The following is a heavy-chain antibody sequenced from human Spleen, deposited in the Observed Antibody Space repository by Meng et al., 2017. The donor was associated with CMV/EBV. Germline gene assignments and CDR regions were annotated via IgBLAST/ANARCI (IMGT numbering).Heavy chain of an antibody. CDR1: GFTFSSYS. D-gene: IGHD2-2*01. J-gene: IGHJ6*02. CDR3: ARDQALGYCSSTSCYEGGMDV. CDR2: ISSSSSYI. V-gene: IGHV3-21*01. Sequence: GESLKISCAASGFTFSSYSMNWVLQAPGKGLEWVSSISSSSSYIYYADSVKGRFTISRDNAKNSLYLQMNSLRAEDTAVYYCARDQALGYCSSTSCYEGGMDVWGQGTTVTVSS.